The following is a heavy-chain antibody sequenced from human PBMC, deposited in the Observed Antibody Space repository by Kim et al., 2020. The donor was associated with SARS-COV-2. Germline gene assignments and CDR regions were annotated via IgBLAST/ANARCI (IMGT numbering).Heavy chain of an antibody. J-gene: IGHJ3*02. CDR1: GYTFTGYY. CDR2: INPNSGGT. V-gene: IGHV1-2*06. Sequence: ASVKVSCKASGYTFTGYYMHWVRQAPGQGLEWMGRINPNSGGTNYAQKFQGRVTMTRDTFISTAYMELSRLRSDDTAVYYCASSGGSPSPDAFDIWGQGTMVTVSS. D-gene: IGHD2-8*02. CDR3: ASSGGSPSPDAFDI.